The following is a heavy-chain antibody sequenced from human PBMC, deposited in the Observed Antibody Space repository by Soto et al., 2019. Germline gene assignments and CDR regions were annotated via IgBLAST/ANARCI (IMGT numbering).Heavy chain of an antibody. CDR1: GFTFSNAW. V-gene: IGHV3-15*07. J-gene: IGHJ3*02. Sequence: GGSLRLSCAASGFTFSNAWMNWVRQAPGKGLEWVGRIKSKTDGGTTDYAAPVKGRFPISRDDSKNTLYLQMNSLKTEDTAVDYCTTDPTGYDSTDDAFDIWGQGTMVTVSS. D-gene: IGHD3-22*01. CDR2: IKSKTDGGTT. CDR3: TTDPTGYDSTDDAFDI.